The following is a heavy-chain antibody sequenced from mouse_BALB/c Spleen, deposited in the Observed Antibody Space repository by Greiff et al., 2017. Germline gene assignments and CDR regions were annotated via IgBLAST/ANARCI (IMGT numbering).Heavy chain of an antibody. D-gene: IGHD1-1*02. CDR3: ARGLYGGSY. Sequence: DVMLVESGGGLVKPGGSLKLSCAASGFTFSSYAMSWVRQTPEKRLEWVASISSGGSTYYPDSVKGRFTISRDNARNILYLQMSSLRSEDTAMYYCARGLYGGSYWGQGTLVTVSA. V-gene: IGHV5-6-5*01. CDR1: GFTFSSYA. CDR2: ISSGGST. J-gene: IGHJ3*01.